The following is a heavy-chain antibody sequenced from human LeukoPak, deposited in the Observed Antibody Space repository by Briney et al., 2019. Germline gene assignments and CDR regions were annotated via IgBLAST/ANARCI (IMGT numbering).Heavy chain of an antibody. V-gene: IGHV3-33*06. D-gene: IGHD6-13*01. CDR1: GFIFSYYG. CDR3: AKDRGSRYYFDY. Sequence: GGSLRLSCAASGFIFSYYGMHWVRQAPGKGLEWLAVIWPDGTIQYYADPVKGRFTISRDNSKNTLYLQMNSLRAEDTAVYYCAKDRGSRYYFDYWGQGTLVTVSS. J-gene: IGHJ4*02. CDR2: IWPDGTIQ.